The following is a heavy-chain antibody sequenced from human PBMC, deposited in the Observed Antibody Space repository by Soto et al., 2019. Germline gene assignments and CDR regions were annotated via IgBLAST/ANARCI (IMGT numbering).Heavy chain of an antibody. Sequence: PGGSLRLSCAASGFTFSSYAMSWVRQAPGKGLEWVSVIYSGGSTYYADSVKGRFTISRDNSKNTLYLQMNSLRAEDTAVYYCARDRIVEYYDSSGSPHDAFDIWGQGTMVNVSS. CDR1: GFTFSSYA. D-gene: IGHD3-22*01. CDR3: ARDRIVEYYDSSGSPHDAFDI. J-gene: IGHJ3*02. V-gene: IGHV3-66*01. CDR2: IYSGGST.